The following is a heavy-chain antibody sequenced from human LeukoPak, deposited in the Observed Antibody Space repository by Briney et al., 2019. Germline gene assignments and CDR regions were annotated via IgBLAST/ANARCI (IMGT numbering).Heavy chain of an antibody. CDR1: GFTFADSA. CDR2: SKSTSKGGTT. D-gene: IGHD6-19*01. J-gene: IGHJ5*02. V-gene: IGHV3-49*04. CDR3: VLGSCWHR. Sequence: PGGSLRLSCTTSGFTFADSAMSWVRQAPGKAPEWVGLSKSTSKGGTTQYAASLKGRFDISRDDSKSIAYLQMNSLETEDKGFYCWVLGSCWHRWGQGSLVIVSS.